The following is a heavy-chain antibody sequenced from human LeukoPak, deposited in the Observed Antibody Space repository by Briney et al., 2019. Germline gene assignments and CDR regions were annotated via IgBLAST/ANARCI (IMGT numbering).Heavy chain of an antibody. V-gene: IGHV3-7*01. CDR3: ARDQTPYY. Sequence: GGSPRLSCAASGFTFSSYSMNWVRQAPGKGLEWVANIKLDGSEAYYVDSVKGRFTISRDNTQNSLYLQMNSLRAEDTAVYYCARDQTPYYWGQGTLVTVSS. CDR2: IKLDGSEA. CDR1: GFTFSSYS. J-gene: IGHJ4*02.